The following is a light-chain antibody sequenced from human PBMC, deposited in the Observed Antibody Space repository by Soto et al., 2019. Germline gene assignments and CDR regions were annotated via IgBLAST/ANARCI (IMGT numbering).Light chain of an antibody. CDR3: QQYRSSPT. CDR1: QSVSSSY. CDR2: GAS. V-gene: IGKV3-20*01. Sequence: EIVLTQSPGTLSLSPGERATLSCRASQSVSSSYLAWYQQKPGQAPRLLIYGASSRATGIPDRFSGSGSGTAFTLTISRLESEDFATYYCQQYRSSPTFGQGTKVEIK. J-gene: IGKJ1*01.